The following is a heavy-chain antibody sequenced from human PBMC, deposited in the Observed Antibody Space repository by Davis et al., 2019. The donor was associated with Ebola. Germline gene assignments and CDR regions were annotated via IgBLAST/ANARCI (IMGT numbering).Heavy chain of an antibody. CDR1: GFTFSSYW. Sequence: GESLKISCAASGFTFSSYWMHWVRQAPGKGLVWVSRINSDGSSTSYADSVKGRFTTSRDNAKNTLYLQMNSLRAEDTAVYYCARGEQQLADYWGQGTLVTVSS. CDR3: ARGEQQLADY. D-gene: IGHD6-13*01. J-gene: IGHJ4*02. V-gene: IGHV3-74*01. CDR2: INSDGSST.